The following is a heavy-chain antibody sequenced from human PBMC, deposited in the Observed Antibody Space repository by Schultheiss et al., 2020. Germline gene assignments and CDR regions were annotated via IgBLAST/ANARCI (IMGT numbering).Heavy chain of an antibody. CDR2: IKSKTDGGTT. D-gene: IGHD6-19*01. CDR3: TTDGEYSSGGRDY. Sequence: GGSLRLSCAVSEFTFINAWMSWVRHIPGKGLEWVGRIKSKTDGGTTDYAAPVKGRFTISRDDSKNTLYLQMNSLKTEDTAVYYCTTDGEYSSGGRDYWGQGTLVTVSS. CDR1: EFTFINAW. J-gene: IGHJ4*02. V-gene: IGHV3-15*01.